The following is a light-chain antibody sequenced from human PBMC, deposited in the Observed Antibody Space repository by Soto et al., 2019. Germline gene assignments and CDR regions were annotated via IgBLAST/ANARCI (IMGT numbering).Light chain of an antibody. V-gene: IGKV3-15*01. CDR3: QQYNNWPPLWT. J-gene: IGKJ1*01. CDR1: QSVSSN. Sequence: EIVMTQSPATLSVSPGERATLSCRASQSVSSNLAWYQQKPGQAPRLLIYGASTRATGIPARFSGGGSGTEFTLTISSLQSKDFAVYYCQQYNNWPPLWTFGQGTKVEIK. CDR2: GAS.